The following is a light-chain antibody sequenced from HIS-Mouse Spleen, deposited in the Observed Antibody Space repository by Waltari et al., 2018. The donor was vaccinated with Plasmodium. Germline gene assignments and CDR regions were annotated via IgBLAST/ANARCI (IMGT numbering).Light chain of an antibody. Sequence: QSVLTQPPSVSAAPGQRVTIPCSGSSSNIWNNYVSWYQQLPGPAPKLLINDNNKRPSGIPDRFSGSKSGTSATLGITGLQTGDEADYYCGTWDSSLSAGVVFGGGTKLTVL. CDR2: DNN. J-gene: IGLJ2*01. V-gene: IGLV1-51*01. CDR3: GTWDSSLSAGVV. CDR1: SSNIWNNY.